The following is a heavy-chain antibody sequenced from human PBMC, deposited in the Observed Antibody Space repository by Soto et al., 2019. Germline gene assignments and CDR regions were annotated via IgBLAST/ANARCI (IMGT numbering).Heavy chain of an antibody. CDR2: IYPDDSDT. V-gene: IGHV5-51*01. D-gene: IGHD6-19*01. Sequence: GESLKISCKGSGYSFTSYWIGWVRQMPGKGLEWMGIIYPDDSDTRYSPSFQGQVTISADKSISTADLQWSSLKASDTAMYYCASLGVAGYDAFDIWGQGTMVTVSS. CDR1: GYSFTSYW. CDR3: ASLGVAGYDAFDI. J-gene: IGHJ3*02.